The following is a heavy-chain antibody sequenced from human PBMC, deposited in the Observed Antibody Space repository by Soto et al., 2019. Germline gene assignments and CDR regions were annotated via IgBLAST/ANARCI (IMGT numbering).Heavy chain of an antibody. D-gene: IGHD3-10*01. CDR3: ERDPYYYGSGSSNWFDP. CDR2: ISAYNGNT. J-gene: IGHJ5*02. CDR1: GYTFTSYG. V-gene: IGHV1-18*01. Sequence: QVQLVQSGAEVKKPGASVKVSCKASGYTFTSYGISWVRQAPGQGLEWMGWISAYNGNTNYAQKLQGRVTMTTDTSTSTAYMELRSLRSDNTAVYYCERDPYYYGSGSSNWFDPWGQGTLVTVSS.